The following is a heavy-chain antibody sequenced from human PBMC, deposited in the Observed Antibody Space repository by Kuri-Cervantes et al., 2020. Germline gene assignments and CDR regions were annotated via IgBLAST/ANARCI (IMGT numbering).Heavy chain of an antibody. Sequence: GGSLRLSCAASGFTFSSYGMHWVRQAPGKGLEWVGRTRNKANSYTTEYAASVKGRFTISRDDSKNSLYLQMNSLKTEDTAVYYCARAGSYRGVFDYWGQGTLVTVSS. CDR3: ARAGSYRGVFDY. V-gene: IGHV3-72*01. D-gene: IGHD1-26*01. J-gene: IGHJ4*02. CDR1: GFTFSSYG. CDR2: TRNKANSYTT.